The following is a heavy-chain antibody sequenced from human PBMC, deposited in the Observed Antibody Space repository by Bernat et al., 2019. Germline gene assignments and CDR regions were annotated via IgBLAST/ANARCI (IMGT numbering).Heavy chain of an antibody. Sequence: QVQLQESGPRLVKSSQTLGLTCNVSGGSVNSGGYYWSWLRQTPGKGLEWIGYIYYSGSTNYNPSLKSRVTISVDTSKNQFSLKLSSVTAADTAVYYCARSAVGDYYDIFTGSPAFGYWGQGTLVTVSS. J-gene: IGHJ4*02. V-gene: IGHV4-61*08. CDR2: IYYSGST. CDR3: ARSAVGDYYDIFTGSPAFGY. D-gene: IGHD3-9*01. CDR1: GGSVNSGGYY.